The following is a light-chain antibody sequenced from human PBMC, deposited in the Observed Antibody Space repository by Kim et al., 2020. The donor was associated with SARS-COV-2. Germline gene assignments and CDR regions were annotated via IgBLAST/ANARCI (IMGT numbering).Light chain of an antibody. CDR1: NSRIGSNV. J-gene: IGLJ3*02. CDR2: SND. Sequence: GQRVTISCSGSNSRIGSNVVNWYQQLPGTAPKLLMYSNDYRPSGVPDRFSGSKSGTSASLAISGLQSEDEADYYCAAWDDSLKGSVFGGGTQLTVL. V-gene: IGLV1-44*01. CDR3: AAWDDSLKGSV.